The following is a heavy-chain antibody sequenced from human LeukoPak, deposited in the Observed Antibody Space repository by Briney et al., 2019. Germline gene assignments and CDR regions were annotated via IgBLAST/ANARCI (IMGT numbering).Heavy chain of an antibody. CDR3: ARRAGAYSHPYDY. CDR2: IYSGGRT. V-gene: IGHV3-53*01. CDR1: GFTVSNNY. J-gene: IGHJ4*02. D-gene: IGHD4/OR15-4a*01. Sequence: GGSLRLSCAVSGFTVSNNYMNWVRQAPGKGLEWVSIIYSGGRTYYADSAKGRFTISRDIFKNTVYLQMNSLRAEDTAVYYCARRAGAYSHPYDYWGQGTLATVSS.